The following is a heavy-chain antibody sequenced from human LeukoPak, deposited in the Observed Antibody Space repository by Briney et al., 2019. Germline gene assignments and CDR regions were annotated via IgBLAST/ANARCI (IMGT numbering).Heavy chain of an antibody. CDR3: ARSWLLAAAGTYDY. V-gene: IGHV3-21*01. J-gene: IGHJ4*02. Sequence: GGSLRLSCAASGFTFSSYSMNWVRQAPGKGLEWVSSISSSSSYIYYADSVKGRFTISRDNAKNSLYLQMNSLRAEDTAVYYCARSWLLAAAGTYDYWGQGTLVTVSP. D-gene: IGHD6-13*01. CDR2: ISSSSSYI. CDR1: GFTFSSYS.